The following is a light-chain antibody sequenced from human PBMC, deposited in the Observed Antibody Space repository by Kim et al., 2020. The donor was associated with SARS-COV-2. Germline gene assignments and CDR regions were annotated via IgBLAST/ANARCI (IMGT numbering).Light chain of an antibody. V-gene: IGKV3-20*01. CDR1: QSLASNF. J-gene: IGKJ4*01. CDR3: QQYGRSLT. Sequence: LYPGERATRSCRASQSLASNFLAWYQQKPGQAPTLVIYDVSNRATGIPDRFSGSGSGTDFTLTISRLEPEDFAVYFCQQYGRSLTFGGGTKVDIK. CDR2: DVS.